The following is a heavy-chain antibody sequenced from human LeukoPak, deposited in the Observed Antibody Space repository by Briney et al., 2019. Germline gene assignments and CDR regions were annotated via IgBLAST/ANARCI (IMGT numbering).Heavy chain of an antibody. CDR1: GFTVSSNY. J-gene: IGHJ4*02. CDR2: IYSGGST. Sequence: GGSLRLSCAASGFTVSSNYMSWVRQAPGKGLEWVSVIYSGGSTYYADSVKGRFTISRDNSKNRLHLQMNSLRAEDTAVYYCARAYDNGDYVPYYFDNWGQGTLVTVSS. CDR3: ARAYDNGDYVPYYFDN. V-gene: IGHV3-66*01. D-gene: IGHD3-22*01.